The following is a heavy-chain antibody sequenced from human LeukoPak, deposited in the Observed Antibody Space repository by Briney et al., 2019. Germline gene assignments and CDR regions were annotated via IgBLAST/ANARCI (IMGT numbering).Heavy chain of an antibody. CDR3: ARSGWPYYFDY. Sequence: GGSLRLSCAASGFTFSTYWMHWVRQAPGKGLVWVSRIINDESSSIYADSVKGRFTISRDNAKNTLCLQMNSLRAEDTAVYYCARSGWPYYFDYWGQGTLVTVSS. J-gene: IGHJ4*02. D-gene: IGHD6-19*01. CDR1: GFTFSTYW. V-gene: IGHV3-74*01. CDR2: IINDESSS.